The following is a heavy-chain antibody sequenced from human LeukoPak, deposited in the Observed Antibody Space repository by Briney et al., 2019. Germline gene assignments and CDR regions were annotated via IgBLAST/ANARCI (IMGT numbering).Heavy chain of an antibody. J-gene: IGHJ4*02. CDR1: GGTFSSHA. D-gene: IGHD5-12*01. V-gene: IGHV1-69*05. Sequence: SVKVSCKASGGTFSSHAISWVRQAPGQGLEWVGGIIPIFGTTNYAQKFQGRVTITTDESTSTGYMGLRSLRSDDTAVYYCARGDSGYDYGFDNWGQGTLVTVSS. CDR3: ARGDSGYDYGFDN. CDR2: IIPIFGTT.